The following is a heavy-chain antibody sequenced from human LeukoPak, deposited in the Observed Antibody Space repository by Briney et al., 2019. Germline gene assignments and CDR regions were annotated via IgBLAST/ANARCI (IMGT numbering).Heavy chain of an antibody. CDR2: IYSGGST. V-gene: IGHV3-53*01. Sequence: SGGSLRLSCAASGFTVSSNYMSWVRQAPGKGLEWVSVIYSGGSTYYADSVKGRFTISRDNSKNTLYLQMNSLRAEDTAVYYCARASSWYEVRGEDYWGQGTLVTVSS. J-gene: IGHJ4*02. CDR1: GFTVSSNY. D-gene: IGHD6-13*01. CDR3: ARASSWYEVRGEDY.